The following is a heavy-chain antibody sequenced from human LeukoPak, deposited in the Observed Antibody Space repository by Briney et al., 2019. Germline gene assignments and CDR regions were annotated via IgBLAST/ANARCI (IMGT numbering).Heavy chain of an antibody. Sequence: PGGSLRLSCTASGFIFSSYWMTWVRQAPGKGLERVANIKQDGNEKYYVDSVKGRFTISRDNAQNSLYLQMNSLRADDTAVYYCARKLGYCTGASCYVDYWGQGTLVTVSS. CDR2: IKQDGNEK. V-gene: IGHV3-7*03. CDR1: GFIFSSYW. D-gene: IGHD2-2*01. CDR3: ARKLGYCTGASCYVDY. J-gene: IGHJ4*02.